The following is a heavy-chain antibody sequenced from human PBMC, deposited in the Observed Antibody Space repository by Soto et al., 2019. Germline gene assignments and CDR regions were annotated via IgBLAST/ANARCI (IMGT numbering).Heavy chain of an antibody. CDR1: GYTFTSYA. V-gene: IGHV1-3*01. CDR2: INAGNGNT. Sequence: QVQLVQSGAEVKKPGASVKVSCKASGYTFTSYAMHWVRQAPGQRLEWMGWINAGNGNTKYSQKFQGRVTITRDTSASTVYMEVSGLRSEVTAVYYCARSIRLAGDYCGQGTLVTVSS. CDR3: ARSIRLAGDY. J-gene: IGHJ4*02.